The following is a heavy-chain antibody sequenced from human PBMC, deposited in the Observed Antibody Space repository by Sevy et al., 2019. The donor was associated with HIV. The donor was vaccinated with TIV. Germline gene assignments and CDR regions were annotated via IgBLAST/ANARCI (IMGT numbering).Heavy chain of an antibody. CDR3: ARAPSGSQGPGQYFHH. CDR1: GYTFTNYH. Sequence: ASVKVSCKASGYTFTNYHITWVRQAPGQGLEWMGWITPNNGNTEYVQRLQGRVTMTTDTSTSTAYMELRNLKSDDTAAYYCARAPSGSQGPGQYFHHWGQGTLVTVSS. J-gene: IGHJ1*01. D-gene: IGHD1-26*01. V-gene: IGHV1-18*01. CDR2: ITPNNGNT.